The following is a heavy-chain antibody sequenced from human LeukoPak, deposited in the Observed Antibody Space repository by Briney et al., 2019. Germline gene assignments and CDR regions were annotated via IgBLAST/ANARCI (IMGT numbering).Heavy chain of an antibody. CDR1: GGSISSSNW. V-gene: IGHV4-4*02. J-gene: IGHJ5*02. D-gene: IGHD4-23*01. CDR3: ARLKAVVILGWFDP. CDR2: ISHSGST. Sequence: PSGTLSLTCAVSGGSISSSNWWSWVRQPPGKGLEWIGEISHSGSTNYNPSLKSRVTISVDKSKNQFSLKLSSVTAADTAVYYCARLKAVVILGWFDPWGQGTLVTVSS.